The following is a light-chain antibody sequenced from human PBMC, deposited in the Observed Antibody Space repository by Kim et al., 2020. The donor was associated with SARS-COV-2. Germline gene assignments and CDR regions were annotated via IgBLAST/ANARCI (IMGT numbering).Light chain of an antibody. Sequence: ASVGDRVTITGRASQRISSKLDWYQQKTGKAPKLLIYAASSLQGGVPSRFSGSGSGTDFTLTISSLQPYDSATYYCQQNNSYPCTFGEGTKVDIK. J-gene: IGKJ4*02. CDR1: QRISSK. V-gene: IGKV1-5*01. CDR2: AAS. CDR3: QQNNSYPCT.